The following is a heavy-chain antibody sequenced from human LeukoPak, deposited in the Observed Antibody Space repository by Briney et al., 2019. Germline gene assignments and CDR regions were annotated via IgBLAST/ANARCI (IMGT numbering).Heavy chain of an antibody. CDR2: ISFDGSQK. V-gene: IGHV3-30*02. Sequence: PGGSLRLSCAASGFTFSSYAMSWVHQAPGKGLEWVALISFDGSQKYYADSVKGRFTISRDNSKSTVYLQMNSLRVEDAAVYYCSKDLTSDFGGDLDPWGQGTLVTVSS. CDR1: GFTFSSYA. CDR3: SKDLTSDFGGDLDP. J-gene: IGHJ5*02. D-gene: IGHD3-10*01.